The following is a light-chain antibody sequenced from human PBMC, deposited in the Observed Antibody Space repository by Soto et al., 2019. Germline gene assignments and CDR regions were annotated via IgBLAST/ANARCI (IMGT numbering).Light chain of an antibody. CDR3: TSYASSAARV. CDR1: SSDVGGYNY. V-gene: IGLV2-14*01. CDR2: EVN. J-gene: IGLJ1*01. Sequence: QSVLPQPASVSGSPGQSITISCTGTSSDVGGYNYVSWYQQHPGKAPKLLIFEVNNRPSGVSNRFSGSKSGNTASLTLSGLQVEDEADYYCTSYASSAARVFGTGTKVTVL.